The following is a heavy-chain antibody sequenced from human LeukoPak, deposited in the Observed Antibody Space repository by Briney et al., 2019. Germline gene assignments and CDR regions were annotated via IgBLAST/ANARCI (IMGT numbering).Heavy chain of an antibody. D-gene: IGHD3-10*01. V-gene: IGHV1-18*01. CDR1: GYTFTSYG. J-gene: IGHJ4*02. CDR3: ARVARITMVRGVIHHPPFDY. CDR2: ISAYNGNT. Sequence: ASVKVSCKASGYTFTSYGISWVRQAPGQGLEWMGWISAYNGNTNYAQKLQGRVTMTTDTSTSTAYMELSSLRSEDTAVYYCARVARITMVRGVIHHPPFDYWGQGTLVTVSS.